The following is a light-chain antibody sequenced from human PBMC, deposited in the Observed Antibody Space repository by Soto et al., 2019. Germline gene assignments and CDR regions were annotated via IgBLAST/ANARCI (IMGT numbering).Light chain of an antibody. Sequence: QSVLTQPASVSGSPGQSITISCTGTSSDVGAYDYVSWYQQHPGTAPKLIIYDVSHRPSGVSDRFSGSKSGNTASLTISGLQAEDEANYYCTSYSGITTLGVFGTGTKVTVL. V-gene: IGLV2-14*03. CDR3: TSYSGITTLGV. J-gene: IGLJ1*01. CDR2: DVS. CDR1: SSDVGAYDY.